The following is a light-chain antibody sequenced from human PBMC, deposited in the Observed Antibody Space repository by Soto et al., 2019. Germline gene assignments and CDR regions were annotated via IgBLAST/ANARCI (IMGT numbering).Light chain of an antibody. Sequence: EIVMTQSPATLSVSPGERATLSCRASQSVDSNLAWYQQKPGQAPRLLIYGASTRATGIPARFSGSGSGTEFTLTYSSLQSEDCAVYYCQQYNKWPLTFGQGTKVEIK. J-gene: IGKJ1*01. V-gene: IGKV3-15*01. CDR2: GAS. CDR3: QQYNKWPLT. CDR1: QSVDSN.